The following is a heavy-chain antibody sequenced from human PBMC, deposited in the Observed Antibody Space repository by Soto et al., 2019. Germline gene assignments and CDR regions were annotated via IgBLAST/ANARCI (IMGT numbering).Heavy chain of an antibody. D-gene: IGHD4-17*01. CDR2: INHSGST. V-gene: IGHV4-34*01. J-gene: IGHJ4*02. Sequence: QVQLQQWGAGLLKPSETLSLTCAVYGGSFSGYYWSWIRQPPGKGLEWIGEINHSGSTSYNPSLKSRVTISVDTSKNQFSLKLSSVTAADTAVYYCARGYGAPPAADWGQGTLVTVSS. CDR1: GGSFSGYY. CDR3: ARGYGAPPAAD.